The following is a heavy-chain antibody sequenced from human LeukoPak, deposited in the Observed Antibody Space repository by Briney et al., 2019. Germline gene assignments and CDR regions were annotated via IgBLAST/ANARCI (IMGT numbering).Heavy chain of an antibody. CDR3: ARLAIAAADIFDY. CDR1: GGSISNYY. D-gene: IGHD6-25*01. Sequence: SETLSLTCTVSGGSISNYYWSWIRQPPGKGLEWIGYISYSGSTDYSPSLKSRVTISLDTSKNQLSLRLRSVTAADTAVYYCARLAIAAADIFDYWGQGVLVTVSS. V-gene: IGHV4-59*01. CDR2: ISYSGST. J-gene: IGHJ4*02.